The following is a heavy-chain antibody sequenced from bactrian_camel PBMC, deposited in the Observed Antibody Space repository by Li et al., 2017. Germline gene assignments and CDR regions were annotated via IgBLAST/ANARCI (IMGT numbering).Heavy chain of an antibody. CDR1: GNPYR. V-gene: IGHV3S54*01. J-gene: IGHJ4*01. CDR2: IYIRNGAQ. CDR3: AANGGCRLWLGPTDYDY. D-gene: IGHD5*01. Sequence: VQPGGSLRLSCEASGNPYRMAWFRQAPGKEREAVAGIYIRNGAQRYADSVKGRFAISHDNARNTLFLQMHNLKPEDTAMYYCAANGGCRLWLGPTDYDYWGQGTQVTVS.